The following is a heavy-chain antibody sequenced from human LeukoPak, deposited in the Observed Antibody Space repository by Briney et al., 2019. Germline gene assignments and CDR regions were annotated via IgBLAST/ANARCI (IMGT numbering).Heavy chain of an antibody. CDR2: IYYSGGT. CDR1: GGSISSYY. V-gene: IGHV4-59*08. CDR3: ARHESDFYDSSGYYSRPFDY. D-gene: IGHD3-22*01. Sequence: SETLSLTCTVSGGSISSYYWSWIRQPPGKGLEWIGYIYYSGGTNYNPSLKSRVTISVDTSKNQFSLKLSSVTAADTAVYYCARHESDFYDSSGYYSRPFDYWGQGTLVTVSS. J-gene: IGHJ4*02.